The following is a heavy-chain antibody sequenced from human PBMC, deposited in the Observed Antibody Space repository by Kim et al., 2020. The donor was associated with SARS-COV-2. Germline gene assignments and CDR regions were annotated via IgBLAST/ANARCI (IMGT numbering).Heavy chain of an antibody. V-gene: IGHV3-74*01. J-gene: IGHJ5*02. CDR2: INSDGSST. Sequence: GGSLRLSCAASGFTFSSYWMHWVRQAPGKVLVWVSRINSDGSSTTYADFVKGRFTISRDNAKNTLYLQMNSLTAEDTAVYYCARVTYFDLAAYHWGQGT. CDR1: GFTFSSYW. CDR3: ARVTYFDLAAYH. D-gene: IGHD3-22*01.